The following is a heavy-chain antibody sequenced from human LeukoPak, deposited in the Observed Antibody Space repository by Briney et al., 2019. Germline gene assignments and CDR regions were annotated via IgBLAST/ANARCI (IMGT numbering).Heavy chain of an antibody. J-gene: IGHJ4*02. V-gene: IGHV1-18*04. CDR2: ISAYNGNT. D-gene: IGHD6-19*01. Sequence: ASVKVSCKASGYTFTGYYMHWVRQAPGQGLEWMGWISAYNGNTNYAQKLQGRVTMTTDTSTSTAYMELRSLRSDDTAVYYCARAVAGLACFDYWGQGTLVTVSS. CDR1: GYTFTGYY. CDR3: ARAVAGLACFDY.